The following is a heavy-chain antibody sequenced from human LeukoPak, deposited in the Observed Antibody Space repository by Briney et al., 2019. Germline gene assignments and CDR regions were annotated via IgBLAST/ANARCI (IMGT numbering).Heavy chain of an antibody. Sequence: SRSLRLSCAASGFTFDDYAMHWVRHAPGKGLEWVSGISWNSGSIGYADSVKGRFTISRDNAKNSLYLRMNSLRAEDTALYYCAKDGSYNNNTYYGMDVWGQGTTVTVSS. J-gene: IGHJ6*02. CDR2: ISWNSGSI. CDR3: AKDGSYNNNTYYGMDV. D-gene: IGHD2-15*01. CDR1: GFTFDDYA. V-gene: IGHV3-9*01.